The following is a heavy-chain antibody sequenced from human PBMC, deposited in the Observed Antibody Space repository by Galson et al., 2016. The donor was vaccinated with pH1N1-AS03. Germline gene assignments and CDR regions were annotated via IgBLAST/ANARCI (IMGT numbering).Heavy chain of an antibody. J-gene: IGHJ5*02. Sequence: CAISGDSVSSHSAAWNWIRQPPSRGLEWLGRTYYRSKWYNDYAVSVKSRITINPDTSKNQFSLQLNSVTPEDTAVYYCARGHYSSSFYWFDPWGQGTLVTVSS. CDR2: TYYRSKWYN. D-gene: IGHD6-6*01. CDR3: ARGHYSSSFYWFDP. CDR1: GDSVSSHSAA. V-gene: IGHV6-1*01.